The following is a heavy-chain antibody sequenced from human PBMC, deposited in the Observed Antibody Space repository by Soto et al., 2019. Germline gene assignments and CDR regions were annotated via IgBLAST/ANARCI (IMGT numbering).Heavy chain of an antibody. CDR1: GDSMSTDGYY. V-gene: IGHV4-31*03. D-gene: IGHD3-10*01. CDR3: ARDQAYGSAFEGYYYYGMDV. J-gene: IGHJ6*02. CDR2: ISHIGTT. Sequence: PSETLSLTCTVSGDSMSTDGYYWNWIRQHPGKGLEWIGSISHIGTTYYNPSLKSRLIMSVDPSQNYFSLKLTSMTAADTAVYYCARDQAYGSAFEGYYYYGMDVWGQGTTVTVYS.